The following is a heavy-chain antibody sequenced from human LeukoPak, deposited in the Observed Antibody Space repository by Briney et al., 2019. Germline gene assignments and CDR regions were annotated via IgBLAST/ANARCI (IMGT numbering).Heavy chain of an antibody. V-gene: IGHV3-48*04. CDR2: ISRSSSNI. J-gene: IGHJ4*02. CDR1: GLIFSIYS. Sequence: ARGCMTLSSAASGLIFSIYSMNWVRQAPGEGLEWDSYISRSSSNIYYADSVKGRLSISRDNANNSLCLQMNSLRAEDTAVYYCARDWLGDDYYGSGSSYYWGQGTLVTVSS. D-gene: IGHD3-10*01. CDR3: ARDWLGDDYYGSGSSYY.